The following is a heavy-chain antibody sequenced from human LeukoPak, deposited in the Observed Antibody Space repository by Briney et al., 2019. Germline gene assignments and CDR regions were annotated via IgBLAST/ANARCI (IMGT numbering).Heavy chain of an antibody. V-gene: IGHV3-48*04. D-gene: IGHD4-17*01. CDR3: ARGWDYGDYRFDY. CDR1: GFTFSSYS. CDR2: ISSSSSTI. J-gene: IGHJ4*02. Sequence: GGSLRLSCAASGFTFSSYSMNWVRQAPGKGLEWVSYISSSSSTIYYADSVKGRFTISRDNAKNSLCLQMNSLRAEDTAVYYCARGWDYGDYRFDYWGQGTLVTVSS.